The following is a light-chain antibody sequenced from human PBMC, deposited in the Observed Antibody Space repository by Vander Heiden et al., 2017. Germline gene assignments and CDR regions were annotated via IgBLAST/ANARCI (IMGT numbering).Light chain of an antibody. CDR1: QNISSY. V-gene: IGKV1-39*01. CDR2: AAS. Sequence: DMQMTQSPSSLSASVGDRVTITCRASQNISSYLNWYQQKPGKAPKLLIYAASSLQSGVPSTFSGSGSGTEFTLTVSSLQPEDFATYYCQQSYSTPHTFGQGTKLEIK. J-gene: IGKJ2*01. CDR3: QQSYSTPHT.